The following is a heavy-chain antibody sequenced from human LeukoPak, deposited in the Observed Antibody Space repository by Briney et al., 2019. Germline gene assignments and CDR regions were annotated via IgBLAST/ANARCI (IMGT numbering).Heavy chain of an antibody. D-gene: IGHD2-15*01. CDR2: ISGSGGST. Sequence: GGSLRLSCAASGFTFSSYAMSWVRQAPGKGLEWVSAISGSGGSTYYADSVKGRFTISRDNSKNTLYLQMNSLRAEDTAVYYCAKDPLGYCSGGSCYEWFDHWGQGTLVTVSS. J-gene: IGHJ5*02. V-gene: IGHV3-23*01. CDR3: AKDPLGYCSGGSCYEWFDH. CDR1: GFTFSSYA.